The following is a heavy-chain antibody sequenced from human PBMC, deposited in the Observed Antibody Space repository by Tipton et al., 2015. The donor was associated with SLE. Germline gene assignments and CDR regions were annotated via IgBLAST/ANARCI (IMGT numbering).Heavy chain of an antibody. Sequence: SLRLSCAASGFTFSSYAMHWVRQAPGKGLEWVAVISYDGSNKYYADSVKGRFTISRDNAKNSLYLQMNSLRAEDTAVYYCARDLRAGEAFDIWGQGTMVTVSS. J-gene: IGHJ3*02. V-gene: IGHV3-30-3*01. CDR2: ISYDGSNK. CDR1: GFTFSSYA. D-gene: IGHD3-9*01. CDR3: ARDLRAGEAFDI.